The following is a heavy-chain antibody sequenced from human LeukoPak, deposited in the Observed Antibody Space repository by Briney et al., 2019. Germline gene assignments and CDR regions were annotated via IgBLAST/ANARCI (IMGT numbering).Heavy chain of an antibody. CDR1: GGSFSGYY. CDR3: ARGVYDFWSGYYRGGLTY. J-gene: IGHJ4*02. V-gene: IGHV4-34*01. Sequence: SETLSLTCAVYGGSFSGYYWSWIRLPPGKGLEWIGEINHSGSTNYNPSLKSRVTISVDTSKNQFSLKLSSVTAADTAVYYCARGVYDFWSGYYRGGLTYWGQGTLVTVSS. CDR2: INHSGST. D-gene: IGHD3-3*01.